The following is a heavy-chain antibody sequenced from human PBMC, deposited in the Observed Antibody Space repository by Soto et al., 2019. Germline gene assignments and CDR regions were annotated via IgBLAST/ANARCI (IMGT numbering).Heavy chain of an antibody. CDR1: GYTFTSYG. CDR3: ARDLWFGADNWFDP. Sequence: ASVKVSCKASGYTFTSYGISWVRQAPGQGLEWMGWINAYNGNTKYSQKFQGRVTITRDTSTSTAYMELSSLRSEDTAVYYCARDLWFGADNWFDPWGQGTLVTVSS. CDR2: INAYNGNT. J-gene: IGHJ5*02. V-gene: IGHV1-18*01. D-gene: IGHD3-10*01.